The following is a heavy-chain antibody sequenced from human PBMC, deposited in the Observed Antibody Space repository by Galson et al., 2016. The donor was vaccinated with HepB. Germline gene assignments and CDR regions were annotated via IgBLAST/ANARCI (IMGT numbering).Heavy chain of an antibody. CDR2: IIPIFGTE. CDR3: AGDGSGSFPRGYGMDV. J-gene: IGHJ6*02. V-gene: IGHV1-69*13. D-gene: IGHD3-10*01. Sequence: SVKVSCKASGGTFSSYAFIWVRQAPGQGLEWMGGIIPIFGTESYAQKFQGRVMITADELTRTAYMELSSLRSEDTAIYYCAGDGSGSFPRGYGMDVWGQGTTVTVS. CDR1: GGTFSSYA.